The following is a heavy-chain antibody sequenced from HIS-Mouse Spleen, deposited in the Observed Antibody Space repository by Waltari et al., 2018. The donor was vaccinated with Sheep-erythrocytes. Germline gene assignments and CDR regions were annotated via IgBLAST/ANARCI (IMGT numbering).Heavy chain of an antibody. J-gene: IGHJ3*02. D-gene: IGHD3-3*01. V-gene: IGHV1-69*04. CDR2: IIPILGIA. Sequence: QVQLVQSGAEVKKPGSSVKVSCKASGGTFSSYAISWVRQAPGQGLEWMGRIIPILGIANYAQKFQVLVPITADKSTSTAYMELSSLSSEVPSLSSFALRVSFSVSFDIWGQGTMVTVSS. CDR1: GGTFSSYA. CDR3: ALRVSFSVSFDI.